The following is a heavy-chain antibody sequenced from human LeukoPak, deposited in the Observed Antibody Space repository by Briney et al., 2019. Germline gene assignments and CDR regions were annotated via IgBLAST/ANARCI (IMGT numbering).Heavy chain of an antibody. V-gene: IGHV3-23*01. CDR1: GFTFSSNG. Sequence: GGTLRLSCSASGFTFSSNGMSWVRQAPGKRLEWVSAISGSGVTTYYADSVKGRFTISRDNAKNSLYLQMNSLRAEDTAVYYCARGEYYYDSSGPGGFDYWGQGTLVTVSS. J-gene: IGHJ4*02. D-gene: IGHD3-22*01. CDR2: ISGSGVTT. CDR3: ARGEYYYDSSGPGGFDY.